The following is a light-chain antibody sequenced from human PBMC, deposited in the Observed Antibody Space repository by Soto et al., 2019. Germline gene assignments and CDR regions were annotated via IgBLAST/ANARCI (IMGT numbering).Light chain of an antibody. J-gene: IGKJ1*01. CDR3: QHRKNWPWT. CDR2: DTS. V-gene: IGKV3-11*01. Sequence: EIVLTQSPATLSLSPGERATLSCRASQSVSPYLAWYQQKPGQVPRLLIYDTSNRATGIPARFSGSGFGTDFTLTISSLEPEDFAVYYCQHRKNWPWTFVQGTKVEVK. CDR1: QSVSPY.